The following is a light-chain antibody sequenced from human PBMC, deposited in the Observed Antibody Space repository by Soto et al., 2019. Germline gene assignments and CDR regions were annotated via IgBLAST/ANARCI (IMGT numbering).Light chain of an antibody. CDR3: SSYGGTNSLGV. CDR2: EVS. CDR1: NSDVGSYNY. Sequence: QSALTQPPSASGSLGQSVTISCTGTNSDVGSYNYVSWYQHHPNEAPKLIIYEVSKRPSRVPDRFSGFKSGNTASLTVSGLQAEDEADYYCSSYGGTNSLGVFGGGTKLTVL. V-gene: IGLV2-8*01. J-gene: IGLJ3*02.